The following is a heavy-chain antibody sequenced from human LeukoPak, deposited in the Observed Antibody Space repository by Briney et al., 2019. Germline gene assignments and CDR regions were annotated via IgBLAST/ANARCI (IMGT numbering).Heavy chain of an antibody. CDR3: AKDWGSSGWYNWFDP. D-gene: IGHD6-19*01. CDR1: GFTIANHG. J-gene: IGHJ5*02. CDR2: ISHDGAAV. Sequence: GGSLRLSCAVSGFTIANHGMHWVRQAPGKGLEWVAMISHDGAAVYYGDSVKGRLTISRDNSNNTLYLQMNSLRVEDTVVYYCAKDWGSSGWYNWFDPWGQGTLVTVSS. V-gene: IGHV3-30*18.